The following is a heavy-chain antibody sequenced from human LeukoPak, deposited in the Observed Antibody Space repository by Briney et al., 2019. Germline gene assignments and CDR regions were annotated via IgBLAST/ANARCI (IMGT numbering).Heavy chain of an antibody. D-gene: IGHD1-26*01. V-gene: IGHV3-48*03. CDR2: ISSSGSTI. J-gene: IGHJ4*02. Sequence: GGPLRLSCAASGFTFSSYEMNWVRQAPGKGLEWVSYISSSGSTIYYADSVKGRFTISRDNAKNSLYLQMNSLRAEDTAVYYCARGYSGSYRGGYWGQGTLVTVSS. CDR1: GFTFSSYE. CDR3: ARGYSGSYRGGY.